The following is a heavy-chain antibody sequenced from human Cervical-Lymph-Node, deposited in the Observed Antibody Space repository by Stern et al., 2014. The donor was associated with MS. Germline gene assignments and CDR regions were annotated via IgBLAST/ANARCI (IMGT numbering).Heavy chain of an antibody. CDR3: ARGREYAYTTLDF. CDR2: MHPGDSDP. V-gene: IGHV5-51*01. D-gene: IGHD1-26*01. J-gene: IGHJ4*02. Sequence: EVQLVESGAEVRKPGGSLKISCKGSGYTFTDYWIAWVRHMPEKGLEWMGIMHPGDSDPRYSPSFQGQVTISADKSINTVFLQWRSLKSSDTALYFCARGREYAYTTLDFWGQGTPVIVSS. CDR1: GYTFTDYW.